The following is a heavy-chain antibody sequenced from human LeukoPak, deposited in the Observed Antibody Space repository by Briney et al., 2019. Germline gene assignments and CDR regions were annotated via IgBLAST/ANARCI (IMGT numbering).Heavy chain of an antibody. CDR2: ISYDGSNK. J-gene: IGHJ4*02. Sequence: PGRSLRLSCAASGFTFSSYAMRWVRQAPGKGLEWVAVISYDGSNKYYADSVKGRFTISRDNSKNTLYLQMNSLRAEDTAVYYCAREAHQPYYFDYWGQGTLVTVSS. V-gene: IGHV3-30-3*01. CDR1: GFTFSSYA. CDR3: AREAHQPYYFDY.